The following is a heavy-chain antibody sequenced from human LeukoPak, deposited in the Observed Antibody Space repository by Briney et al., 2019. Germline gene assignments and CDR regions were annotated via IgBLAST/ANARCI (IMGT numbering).Heavy chain of an antibody. V-gene: IGHV1-3*02. CDR1: GYTFTSYA. CDR3: ARAYNYYDSSGYYLGYYFGY. CDR2: SNAGNGNT. Sequence: GASVKVSCKASGYTFTSYAMHWVRQAPGQRLEWMGWSNAGNGNTKYSQEFQGRVTITRDTSASTAYMELSSLRSEDMAVYYCARAYNYYDSSGYYLGYYFGYWGQGTLVTVSS. D-gene: IGHD3-22*01. J-gene: IGHJ4*02.